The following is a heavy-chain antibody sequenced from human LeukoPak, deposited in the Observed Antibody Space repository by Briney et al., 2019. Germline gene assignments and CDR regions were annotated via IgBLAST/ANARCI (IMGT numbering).Heavy chain of an antibody. CDR3: AKDLPYYYDSTAFDI. D-gene: IGHD3-22*01. J-gene: IGHJ3*02. Sequence: PGGSLRLSCTASGFTFSTYAMSWVRQAPGKGLEWVSAITDSGGNTYYAAPVKGRFTISRDNSKNTLYLQMNSLRAEDTAVYYCAKDLPYYYDSTAFDIWGQGTMVTVSS. CDR1: GFTFSTYA. V-gene: IGHV3-23*01. CDR2: ITDSGGNT.